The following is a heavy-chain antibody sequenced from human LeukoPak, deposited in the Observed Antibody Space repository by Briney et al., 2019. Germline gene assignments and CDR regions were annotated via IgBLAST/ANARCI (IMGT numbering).Heavy chain of an antibody. Sequence: SETLSLTCTVSGGSISSSSYYWGWIRQPPGKGLEWIGSIYYSGSTYYNPSLKSRVTISVDTSKNQFSLKLSSVTAADTAVFYCARGVRGIFGTDYYYMDVWGKGTTVTVSS. D-gene: IGHD3-3*01. CDR1: GGSISSSSYY. V-gene: IGHV4-39*07. CDR2: IYYSGST. J-gene: IGHJ6*03. CDR3: ARGVRGIFGTDYYYMDV.